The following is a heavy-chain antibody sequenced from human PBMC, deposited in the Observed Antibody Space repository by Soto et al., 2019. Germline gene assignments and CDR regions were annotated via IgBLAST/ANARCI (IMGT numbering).Heavy chain of an antibody. Sequence: GGSLRLSCAASGFTFSSYSMNWVRQAPGKGLEWVSSISSSSSYIYYADSVKGRFTISRDNAKNSLYLQMNSLRAEDTAVYYCARDFKSGYSGYDLVGPGYWGQGTLVTVSS. D-gene: IGHD5-12*01. CDR2: ISSSSSYI. CDR1: GFTFSSYS. J-gene: IGHJ4*02. CDR3: ARDFKSGYSGYDLVGPGY. V-gene: IGHV3-21*01.